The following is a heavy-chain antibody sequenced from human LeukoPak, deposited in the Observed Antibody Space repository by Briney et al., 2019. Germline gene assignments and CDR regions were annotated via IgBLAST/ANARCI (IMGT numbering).Heavy chain of an antibody. CDR1: GRTFSSYA. J-gene: IGHJ6*03. CDR3: ARTYYGVYYYMDV. V-gene: IGHV1-69*13. D-gene: IGHD4-17*01. Sequence: SVKVSCKASGRTFSSYAISWVRQAPGQGLEWMGGIIPIFGTANYAQKFQGRVTITADESTSTAYMELSSLRSEDTAVYYCARTYYGVYYYMDVWGKGTTVTISS. CDR2: IIPIFGTA.